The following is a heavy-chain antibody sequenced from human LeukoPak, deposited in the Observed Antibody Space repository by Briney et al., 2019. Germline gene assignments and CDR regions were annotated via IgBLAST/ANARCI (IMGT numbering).Heavy chain of an antibody. CDR3: ARHPVYDSSGYYKD. D-gene: IGHD3-22*01. Sequence: PGTSLRLSCAASGFTFSSYAMSWVRQAPGKGLEWVSAISGSGGSTYYADSVKGRFTISRDNSKNTLYLQMNSLRAEDTAVYYCARHPVYDSSGYYKDWGQGTLVTVSS. J-gene: IGHJ4*02. V-gene: IGHV3-23*01. CDR2: ISGSGGST. CDR1: GFTFSSYA.